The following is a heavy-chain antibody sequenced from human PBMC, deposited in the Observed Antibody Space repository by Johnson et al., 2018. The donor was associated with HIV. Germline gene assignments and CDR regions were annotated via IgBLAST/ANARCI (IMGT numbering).Heavy chain of an antibody. CDR3: ASKIVVVPGGVGTFDI. V-gene: IGHV3-53*01. CDR1: GFTVSSNY. Sequence: VQLVESGGGLVQPGGSLRLSCAASGFTVSSNYMTWVRQAPGKGLEWVSVIYSGGSTYYADSVKGRFTISRDNSKNTLYLQMNSLRAEDTAVYYCASKIVVVPGGVGTFDIWGQGTMVTVS. CDR2: IYSGGST. J-gene: IGHJ3*02. D-gene: IGHD3-22*01.